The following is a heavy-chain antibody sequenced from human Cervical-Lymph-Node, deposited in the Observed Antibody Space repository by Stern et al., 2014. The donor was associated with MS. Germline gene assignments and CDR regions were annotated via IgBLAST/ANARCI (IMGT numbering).Heavy chain of an antibody. D-gene: IGHD3-3*01. J-gene: IGHJ6*02. V-gene: IGHV1-8*01. CDR1: GYTFTSYD. CDR2: MNPNSGNT. CDR3: ARMGDFWSGYRLRYGMDV. Sequence: VQLVESGAEVKKPGASVKVSCKASGYTFTSYDINWVRQATGQGLEWMGWMNPNSGNTGYAQEFQGRVTMTRNTSISTAYMELSSLRSEDTAVYYCARMGDFWSGYRLRYGMDVWGQGTTVTVSS.